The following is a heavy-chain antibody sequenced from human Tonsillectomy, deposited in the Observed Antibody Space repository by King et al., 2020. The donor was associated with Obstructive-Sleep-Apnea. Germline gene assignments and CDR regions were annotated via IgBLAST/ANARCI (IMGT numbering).Heavy chain of an antibody. J-gene: IGHJ5*02. CDR1: GFTFSTYA. CDR3: ARDGPVVVPAAMPGFNWFDP. CDR2: ISYDGSNK. D-gene: IGHD2-2*01. V-gene: IGHV3-30-3*01. Sequence: VQLVESGGGVVQPGRSLRLSCAASGFTFSTYAMYWVRQAPGKGLEWVAVISYDGSNKYYAASVKGRFTISRDNSKNTLYLQMNSLRAEDTAVYYCARDGPVVVPAAMPGFNWFDPWGQGTLVIVSS.